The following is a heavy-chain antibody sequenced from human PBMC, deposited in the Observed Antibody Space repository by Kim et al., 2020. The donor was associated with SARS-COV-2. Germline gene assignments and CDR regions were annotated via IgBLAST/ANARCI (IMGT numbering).Heavy chain of an antibody. D-gene: IGHD3-16*02. CDR1: GFTFSSYS. V-gene: IGHV3-48*02. CDR3: ARGSFRMITFGGVIDY. CDR2: ISSSSSTI. Sequence: GGSLRLSCAASGFTFSSYSMNWVRQAPGKGLEWVSYISSSSSTIYYADSVKGRFTISRDNAKNSLYLQMNSLRDEDTAVYYCARGSFRMITFGGVIDYWGQGTLVTVSS. J-gene: IGHJ4*02.